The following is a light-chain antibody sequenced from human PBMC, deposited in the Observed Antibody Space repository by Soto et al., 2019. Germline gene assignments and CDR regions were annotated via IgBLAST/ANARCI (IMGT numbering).Light chain of an antibody. CDR2: SNN. Sequence: QSVLTQPPSASGTPGQRVTISCSVSSSNIGSNTVNWYQQLPGTAPKLLIYSNNQRPSWVPDRFSVSKSGTSASLAISGLQSEDEADYYCAAWDDSLNGWVFGGGTKLTVL. J-gene: IGLJ3*02. CDR1: SSNIGSNT. V-gene: IGLV1-44*01. CDR3: AAWDDSLNGWV.